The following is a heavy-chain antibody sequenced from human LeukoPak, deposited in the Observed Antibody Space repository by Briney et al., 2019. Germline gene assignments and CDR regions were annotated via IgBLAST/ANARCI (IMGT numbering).Heavy chain of an antibody. CDR3: ARDTALWTFDI. J-gene: IGHJ3*02. D-gene: IGHD2-21*02. V-gene: IGHV4-59*12. Sequence: SETLSLTCTVSGGSISSYYWSWIRQPPGKGLEWIGYIYYSGSTNYSPSLKSRLTMSVDRSKNQFSLKMTSVTAADTAMYYCARDTALWTFDIWGQGTMVTVSS. CDR1: GGSISSYY. CDR2: IYYSGST.